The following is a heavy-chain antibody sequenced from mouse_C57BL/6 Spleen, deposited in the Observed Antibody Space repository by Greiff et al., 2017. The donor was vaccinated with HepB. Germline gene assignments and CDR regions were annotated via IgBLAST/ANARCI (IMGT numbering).Heavy chain of an antibody. V-gene: IGHV14-1*01. Sequence: EVKLEESGAELVRPGASVKLSCTASGFNIKDYYMHWVKQRPEQGLEWIGRIDPEDGDTEYAPKFQGKATMTADTSSNTAYRQRSSLTSEDTAVYYCTRSFYAMDYWGQGTSVTVSS. J-gene: IGHJ4*01. CDR3: TRSFYAMDY. CDR2: IDPEDGDT. CDR1: GFNIKDYY.